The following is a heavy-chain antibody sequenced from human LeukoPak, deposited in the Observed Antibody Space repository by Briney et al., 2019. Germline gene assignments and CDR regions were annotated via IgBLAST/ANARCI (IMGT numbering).Heavy chain of an antibody. V-gene: IGHV3-21*01. Sequence: PGGFLRLSCAASGFTFSSYSMNWVRQAPGKGLEWVSSISSSSSYIYYADSVKGRFTISRDNAKNSLYLQMNSLRAEDTAVYYCARGVVGASPEDYWGQGTLVTVSS. CDR1: GFTFSSYS. CDR2: ISSSSSYI. J-gene: IGHJ4*02. D-gene: IGHD1-26*01. CDR3: ARGVVGASPEDY.